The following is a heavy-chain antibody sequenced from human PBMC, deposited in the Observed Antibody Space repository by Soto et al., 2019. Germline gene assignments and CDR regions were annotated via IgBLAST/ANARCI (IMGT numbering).Heavy chain of an antibody. J-gene: IGHJ6*02. CDR2: TSAYNGNT. CDR3: ARRQWLVGGYYDGMDV. V-gene: IGHV1-18*01. D-gene: IGHD6-19*01. Sequence: QVQLVQSGAEVKKPGASVKVSCKASGYTFTSYGISWVRQAPGQGLEWMGWTSAYNGNTNYAQKLQGRVTMTTDTSTSTAYMELRSLRSDDTAVYYCARRQWLVGGYYDGMDVWGQGPTVTVAS. CDR1: GYTFTSYG.